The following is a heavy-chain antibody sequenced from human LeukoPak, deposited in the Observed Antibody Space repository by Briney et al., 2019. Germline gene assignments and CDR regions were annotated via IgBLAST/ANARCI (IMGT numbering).Heavy chain of an antibody. V-gene: IGHV4-39*07. J-gene: IGHJ6*02. CDR2: IYDSRTI. Sequence: SETLSLTCTVSGGSISSGSHHWGWFRQSPGKGLEWIGSIYDSRTIYYNPSLNSRVTISAVTSKNQFSLQLNSVTAADTAMYYCARVNYADYYYGMDVWGQGPRSPSP. D-gene: IGHD4-11*01. CDR1: GGSISSGSHH. CDR3: ARVNYADYYYGMDV.